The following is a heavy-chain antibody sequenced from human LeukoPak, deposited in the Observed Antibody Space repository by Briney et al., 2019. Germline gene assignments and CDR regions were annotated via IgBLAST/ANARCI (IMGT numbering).Heavy chain of an antibody. Sequence: GSLRLSCGASGFNFRDYYMSWIRQPPGKGLEWIGYIYYSGSTNYNPSLKSRVTISVKTSKNQFSLKRSSVTAADTAVYYCARVTGYMIEDYFDYWGQGTLVTVSS. V-gene: IGHV4-59*01. J-gene: IGHJ4*02. CDR1: GFNFRDYY. CDR2: IYYSGST. D-gene: IGHD3-22*01. CDR3: ARVTGYMIEDYFDY.